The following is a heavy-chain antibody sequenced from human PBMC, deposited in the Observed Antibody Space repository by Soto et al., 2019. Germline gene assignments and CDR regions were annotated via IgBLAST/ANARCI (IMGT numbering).Heavy chain of an antibody. CDR3: ARDVRLYSSSWFYY. Sequence: ASVKVSCKASGYTFTSYGISWVRQAPGQGLEWMGWISAYNGNTNYAQKLQGRVTMTTDTSTSTAYMELRSLRSDDTAMYYCARDVRLYSSSWFYYWGQGTLVTVSS. J-gene: IGHJ4*02. CDR2: ISAYNGNT. CDR1: GYTFTSYG. V-gene: IGHV1-18*01. D-gene: IGHD6-13*01.